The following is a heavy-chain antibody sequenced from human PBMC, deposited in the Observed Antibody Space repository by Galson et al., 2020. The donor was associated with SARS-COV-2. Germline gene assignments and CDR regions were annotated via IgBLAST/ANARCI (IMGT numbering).Heavy chain of an antibody. V-gene: IGHV4-59*01. Sequence: SETLSLTCTVSGGSISSYYWSWIRQPPGKGLEWIGYIYYSGGTNYNPSLKSRVTISVDTSKNQFSLKLSSVTAADTAVYYCARASMARITIFGVVTQFDYWGQGTLVTVSS. J-gene: IGHJ4*02. CDR1: GGSISSYY. CDR2: IYYSGGT. D-gene: IGHD3-3*01. CDR3: ARASMARITIFGVVTQFDY.